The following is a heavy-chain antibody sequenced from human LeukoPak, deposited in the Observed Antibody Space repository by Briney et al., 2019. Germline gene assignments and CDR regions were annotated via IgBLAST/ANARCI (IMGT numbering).Heavy chain of an antibody. CDR1: GGSISSSSYY. J-gene: IGHJ4*02. CDR3: ARDDRRIQPTSE. V-gene: IGHV4-39*07. Sequence: PSETLSLTCTVSGGSISSSSYYWGWIRQPPGKGLEWIGSIYYSGSTYYNPSLKSRVTISVDTSKNQFSLKLSSVTAADTAVYYCARDDRRIQPTSEWGQGTLVTVSS. D-gene: IGHD5-18*01. CDR2: IYYSGST.